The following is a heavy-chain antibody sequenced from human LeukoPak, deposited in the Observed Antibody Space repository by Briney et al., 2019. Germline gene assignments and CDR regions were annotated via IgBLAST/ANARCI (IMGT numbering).Heavy chain of an antibody. D-gene: IGHD6-19*01. CDR1: GFTFSTYA. V-gene: IGHV3-33*01. CDR2: IRYDGSNN. J-gene: IGHJ4*02. Sequence: PGGSLRLSCAASGFTFSTYAMHWVRQAPGKGLEWVAVIRYDGSNNYYADSVKGRFTISRDNSKKTLYLHMTSLRAQDTALYYCARDRVAGITPKFYFDYWGQGIVVTVSS. CDR3: ARDRVAGITPKFYFDY.